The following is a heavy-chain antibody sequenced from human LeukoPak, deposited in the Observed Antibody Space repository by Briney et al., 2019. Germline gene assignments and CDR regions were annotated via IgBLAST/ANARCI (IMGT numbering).Heavy chain of an antibody. CDR1: GYSFTSNW. J-gene: IGHJ3*02. D-gene: IGHD6-19*01. CDR2: IYPGDSDT. CDR3: ARVAHSSGTNDDAFDI. V-gene: IGHV5-51*01. Sequence: GESLKISCKGPGYSFTSNWIGWVRQLPGKGLEWMGLIYPGDSDTRYSPSFQGQVTISDDKSISTAYLQWSSLKASDTAMYYCARVAHSSGTNDDAFDIWGQGTMVTVSS.